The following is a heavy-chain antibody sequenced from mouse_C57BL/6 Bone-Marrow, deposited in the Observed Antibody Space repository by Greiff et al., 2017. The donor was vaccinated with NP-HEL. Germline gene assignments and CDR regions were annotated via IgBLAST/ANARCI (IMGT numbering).Heavy chain of an antibody. CDR2: IWSGGST. J-gene: IGHJ4*01. CDR1: GFSLTSYG. CDR3: AKNSGYYGNYYYAMDY. V-gene: IGHV2-4*01. Sequence: QVQLQQSGPGLVQPSQSLSITCTASGFSLTSYGVHWVRQPPGKGLEWLGVIWSGGSTDYNAAFISRLSISKDNSKSQVFFKMNSLQADDTAIYYCAKNSGYYGNYYYAMDYWGQGTSVTVSS. D-gene: IGHD2-1*01.